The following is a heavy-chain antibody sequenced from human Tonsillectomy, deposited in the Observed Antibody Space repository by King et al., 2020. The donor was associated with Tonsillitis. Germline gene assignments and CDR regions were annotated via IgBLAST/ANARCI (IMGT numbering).Heavy chain of an antibody. V-gene: IGHV3-15*01. J-gene: IGHJ4*02. D-gene: IGHD4-17*01. CDR3: TTYGDY. CDR2: IKSKTDGGTT. CDR1: GFTFSNAW. Sequence: VQLVESGGGLVKPGGSLRLSCAASGFTFSNAWMSWVRQAPGKGLEWAGRIKSKTDGGTTDYAAPVKGRFTISRDDSKNTLYLQMNSLKTEDTAVYYCTTYGDYWGQGTLVTVSS.